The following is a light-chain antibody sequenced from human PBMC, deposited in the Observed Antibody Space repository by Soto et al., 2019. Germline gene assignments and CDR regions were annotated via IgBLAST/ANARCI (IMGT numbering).Light chain of an antibody. Sequence: DIQITQSPSTLSASVGDRVTITCRASESISKYLAWYQQKPGKAPKLLIYLASTLDRGVPSRFSGSGSGTEFTLTLSSLQLDDFATYFCQHYNSYSGTFGQGTKVEVK. V-gene: IGKV1-5*01. CDR2: LAS. CDR3: QHYNSYSGT. J-gene: IGKJ1*01. CDR1: ESISKY.